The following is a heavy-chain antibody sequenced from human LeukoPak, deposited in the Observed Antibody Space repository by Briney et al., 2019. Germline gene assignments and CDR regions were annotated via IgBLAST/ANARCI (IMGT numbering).Heavy chain of an antibody. D-gene: IGHD2-21*02. J-gene: IGHJ4*02. V-gene: IGHV3-23*01. CDR3: AKDLKSIVVATAIRGYFDY. Sequence: GGSLRLSCAASGFTFSSYAMSWVRQAPGKGLEWVSGISGSGDNTYYADSVKGRFTISRDNSKNTLYVQVNSLGTEDTAAYYCAKDLKSIVVATAIRGYFDYWGQGALVTVSS. CDR1: GFTFSSYA. CDR2: ISGSGDNT.